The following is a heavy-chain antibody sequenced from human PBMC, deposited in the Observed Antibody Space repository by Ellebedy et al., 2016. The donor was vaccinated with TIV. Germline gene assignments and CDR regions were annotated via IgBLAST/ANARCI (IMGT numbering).Heavy chain of an antibody. V-gene: IGHV4-59*01. CDR2: IYYSGYT. J-gene: IGHJ4*02. D-gene: IGHD3-10*01. Sequence: GSLRLXCTVSGGSITNYYWSWIRQPPGKGLEWIGYIYYSGYTNYNPSLKSRVTMSVDTSKNQFSLKLSSVTAADTALYYCARRPRGAYFLDYWGQGTLVTVSS. CDR1: GGSITNYY. CDR3: ARRPRGAYFLDY.